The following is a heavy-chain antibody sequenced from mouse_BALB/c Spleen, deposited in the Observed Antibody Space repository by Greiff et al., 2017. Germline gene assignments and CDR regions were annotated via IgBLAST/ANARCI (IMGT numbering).Heavy chain of an antibody. Sequence: EVKLVESGGDLVKPGGSLKLSCAASGFTFSSYGMSWVRQTPDKRLEWVATISSGGSYTYYPDSVKGRFTISRDNAKNTLYLQMSSLKSEDTAMYYCARQGYYGSSSDYYAMDYWGQGTSVTVSS. CDR2: ISSGGSYT. CDR1: GFTFSSYG. CDR3: ARQGYYGSSSDYYAMDY. V-gene: IGHV5-6*01. D-gene: IGHD1-1*01. J-gene: IGHJ4*01.